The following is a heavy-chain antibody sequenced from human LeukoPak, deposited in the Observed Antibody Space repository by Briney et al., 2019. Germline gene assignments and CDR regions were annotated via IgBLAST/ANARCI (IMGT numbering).Heavy chain of an antibody. Sequence: GGSLRLSCAASGFTFSSYSMNWVRQAPGKGLEWVSSISSSSSYIYYADSVKGRFTISRDNAKNSLYLQMNGLRAEDTAVYYCARGGIYYYDSSGPSEGYWGQGTLVTVSS. D-gene: IGHD3-22*01. CDR3: ARGGIYYYDSSGPSEGY. J-gene: IGHJ4*02. CDR1: GFTFSSYS. V-gene: IGHV3-21*01. CDR2: ISSSSSYI.